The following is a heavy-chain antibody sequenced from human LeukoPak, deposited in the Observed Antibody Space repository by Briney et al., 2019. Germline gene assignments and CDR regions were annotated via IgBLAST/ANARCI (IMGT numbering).Heavy chain of an antibody. Sequence: GGSLRLSCAASGFTFSSYWMSWVRQAPGKGLEWVANIKQDGSEKYYVDSVKGRFTISRDNAKNSLYLQMNSLRAEDTAVYYCARVWVWFGELGAFDIWGQGTMVTVSS. CDR3: ARVWVWFGELGAFDI. V-gene: IGHV3-7*01. D-gene: IGHD3-10*01. CDR2: IKQDGSEK. CDR1: GFTFSSYW. J-gene: IGHJ3*02.